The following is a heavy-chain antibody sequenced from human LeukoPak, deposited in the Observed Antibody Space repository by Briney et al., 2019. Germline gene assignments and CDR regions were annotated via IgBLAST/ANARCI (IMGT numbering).Heavy chain of an antibody. J-gene: IGHJ4*02. V-gene: IGHV3-9*01. CDR3: ARTTDYYYGSGSYYLVY. D-gene: IGHD3-10*01. CDR1: GFTFDDYA. CDR2: ISWNSGSI. Sequence: GGSLRLSCAASGFTFDDYAMHWVRQAPGKGLEWVSGISWNSGSIGYADSVKGRFTISRDNSKNTLYLQMNSLRAEDTAVYYCARTTDYYYGSGSYYLVYWGQGTLVTVSS.